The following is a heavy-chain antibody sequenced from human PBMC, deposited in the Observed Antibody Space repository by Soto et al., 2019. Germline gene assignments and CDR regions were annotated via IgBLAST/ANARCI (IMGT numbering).Heavy chain of an antibody. V-gene: IGHV6-1*01. CDR2: TYYRSRWYN. CDR1: GDSVSSNSAA. J-gene: IGHJ6*03. Sequence: QTLSLTCATSGDSVSSNSAAWNWIRLSPSRGLEWLARTYYRSRWYNDYAVSVRSRITVNPDTSKNQFSLQLTSVTPEDTAVYYCAGTTSHQWYYMDVWGKGTTVTVSS. D-gene: IGHD1-7*01. CDR3: AGTTSHQWYYMDV.